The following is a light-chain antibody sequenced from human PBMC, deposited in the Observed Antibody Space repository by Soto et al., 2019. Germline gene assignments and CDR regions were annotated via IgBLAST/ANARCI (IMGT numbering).Light chain of an antibody. CDR3: CSYAGSSTLV. V-gene: IGLV2-23*02. CDR1: SSDVGSYNF. Sequence: QSALTQPASVSGSPGQSITISCTGTSSDVGSYNFVSWFQQHPGKDPKLMIYEVNKRPSGISNRFSGSKSGNTASLTISGLQAEDEAYYYCCSYAGSSTLVFGVGTQLTVL. CDR2: EVN. J-gene: IGLJ2*01.